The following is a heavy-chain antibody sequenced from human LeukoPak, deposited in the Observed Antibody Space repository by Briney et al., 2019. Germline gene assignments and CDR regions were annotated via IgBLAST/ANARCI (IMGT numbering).Heavy chain of an antibody. CDR3: ATYDSSGLLDF. J-gene: IGHJ4*02. CDR1: GYRLTELS. D-gene: IGHD3-22*01. CDR2: FDPADEKT. V-gene: IGHV1-24*01. Sequence: ASVKVSCKGSGYRLTELSIHWVREAPGKGLEWVGGFDPADEKTIYAQKFQGRVTMTEDTSTDTAYMELSSLRSEDTALYYCATYDSSGLLDFWGQGTLVTVSS.